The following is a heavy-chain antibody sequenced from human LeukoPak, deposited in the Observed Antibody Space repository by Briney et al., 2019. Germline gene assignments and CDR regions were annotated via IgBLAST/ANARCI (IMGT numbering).Heavy chain of an antibody. CDR1: GFTFSSYS. CDR3: ASLISSSFDY. CDR2: IGSGGGTI. J-gene: IGHJ4*02. Sequence: GGSLRLSCAASGFTFSSYSMNWVRQAPGKGLEWVSYIGSGGGTIFYADSVKGRFTISRDNPKNTLYLQMGSLRAEDMAVYYCASLISSSFDYWGQGTLVTVSS. D-gene: IGHD2-8*01. V-gene: IGHV3-48*01.